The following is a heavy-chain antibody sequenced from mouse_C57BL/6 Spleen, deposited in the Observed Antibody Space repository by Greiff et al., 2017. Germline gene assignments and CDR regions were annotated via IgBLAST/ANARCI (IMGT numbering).Heavy chain of an antibody. V-gene: IGHV3-6*01. CDR1: GYSITSGYY. D-gene: IGHD4-1*01. CDR2: ISYDGSN. Sequence: EVKLMESGPGLVKPSQSLSLTCSVTGYSITSGYYWNWIRQFPGNKLEWMGYISYDGSNNYNPSLKTRISITRDTSKNQFFLKLNSVTTEDTATYYCAREGELGRDYWGQGTTLTVSS. J-gene: IGHJ2*01. CDR3: AREGELGRDY.